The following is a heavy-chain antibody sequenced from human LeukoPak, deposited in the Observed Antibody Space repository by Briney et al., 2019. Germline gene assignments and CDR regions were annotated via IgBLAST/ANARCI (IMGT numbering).Heavy chain of an antibody. CDR1: GGSIGSYY. CDR2: IYYSGST. D-gene: IGHD3-22*01. J-gene: IGHJ4*02. CDR3: ARVDSGYSLLL. V-gene: IGHV4-59*01. Sequence: SETLSLTCTVSGGSIGSYYWSWIRQPPGKGLEWIGHIYYSGSTNYNPSLKSRVSISVDTSKNQFSLKLSSVTAADTAVYYCARVDSGYSLLLWGQGTLVTVSS.